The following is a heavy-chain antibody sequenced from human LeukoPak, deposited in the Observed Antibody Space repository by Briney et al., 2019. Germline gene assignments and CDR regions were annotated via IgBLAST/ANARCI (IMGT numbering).Heavy chain of an antibody. CDR1: GYTFISYY. J-gene: IGHJ4*02. Sequence: ASVKVTCKASGYTFISYYMHWVRQAPGQGLEWMGIINPSGGSTNYAQKFQGRVSMTRDTSTSTVYMELNSLISEDTAVYYCARERIVGAAYDYWGQGTLVTVSS. D-gene: IGHD1-26*01. V-gene: IGHV1-46*01. CDR3: ARERIVGAAYDY. CDR2: INPSGGST.